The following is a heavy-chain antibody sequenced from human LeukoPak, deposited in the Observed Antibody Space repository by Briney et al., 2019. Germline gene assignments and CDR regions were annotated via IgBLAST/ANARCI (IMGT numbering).Heavy chain of an antibody. V-gene: IGHV1-69*04. D-gene: IGHD6-19*01. CDR3: AGEIAVAGNTLYYYGMDV. CDR2: IIPILGIA. J-gene: IGHJ6*02. CDR1: GGTFSSYA. Sequence: SVKVSCKASGGTFSSYAISWVRQAPGQGLEWMGRIIPILGIANYAQKFQGRVTITADKSMSTAYMELSSLRSEDTAVYYCAGEIAVAGNTLYYYGMDVWGQGTTVTVSS.